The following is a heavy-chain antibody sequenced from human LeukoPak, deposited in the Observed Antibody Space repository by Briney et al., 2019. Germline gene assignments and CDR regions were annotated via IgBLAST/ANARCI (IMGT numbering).Heavy chain of an antibody. J-gene: IGHJ4*02. V-gene: IGHV3-7*01. CDR1: GFTFSSYW. CDR3: ARDNQDYDFWSKDY. Sequence: GGSLRLSCAASGFTFSSYWMCWVRQAPGKGLEWVANIKQDGSEKYYVDSVKGRFTISRDNAKNSLYLQMNSLRAEDTAVYYCARDNQDYDFWSKDYWGQGTLVTVSS. D-gene: IGHD3-3*01. CDR2: IKQDGSEK.